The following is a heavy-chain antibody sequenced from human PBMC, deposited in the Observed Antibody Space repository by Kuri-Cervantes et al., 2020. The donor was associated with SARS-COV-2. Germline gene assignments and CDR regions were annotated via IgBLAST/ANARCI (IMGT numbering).Heavy chain of an antibody. J-gene: IGHJ4*02. Sequence: GSLRLSCAVYGGSFSGYYWSWIRQPPGKGLEWIGEINHSGSTNYNPSLKSRVTISVDTSKNQFSLKLSSVTAADTAVYYCARVDSSSVDYWGQGTLVTVSS. CDR1: GGSFSGYY. CDR2: INHSGST. V-gene: IGHV4-34*01. CDR3: ARVDSSSVDY. D-gene: IGHD6-6*01.